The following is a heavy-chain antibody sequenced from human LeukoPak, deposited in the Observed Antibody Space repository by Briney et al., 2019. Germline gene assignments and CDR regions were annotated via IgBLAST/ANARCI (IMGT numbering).Heavy chain of an antibody. CDR1: GFTFSSYA. D-gene: IGHD3-22*01. J-gene: IGHJ4*02. Sequence: GGSLRLSCAASGFTFSSYAMSWVRQAPGKGLEWVSAISGSGGSTYYADSVKGRFTISRDNSKNTLYLQMNSLRAEDTAVYYCAKGDDSSGYYHPFDYWGQGTLVTVSS. CDR2: ISGSGGST. CDR3: AKGDDSSGYYHPFDY. V-gene: IGHV3-23*01.